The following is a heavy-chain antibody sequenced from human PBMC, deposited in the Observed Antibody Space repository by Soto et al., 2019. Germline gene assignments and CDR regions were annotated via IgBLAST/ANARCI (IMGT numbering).Heavy chain of an antibody. CDR2: IYYSGST. J-gene: IGHJ4*02. D-gene: IGHD3-22*01. V-gene: IGHV4-31*03. CDR1: GGSISSGGYY. CDR3: ARCIVVVTQRPYYFDY. Sequence: KASETLSLTCTVSGGSISSGGYYWSWIRQHPGKGLEWIGYIYYSGSTYYNPSLKSRVTISVDTSKNQFSLKLSSVTAADTAVYYCARCIVVVTQRPYYFDYWGQGTLVTVSS.